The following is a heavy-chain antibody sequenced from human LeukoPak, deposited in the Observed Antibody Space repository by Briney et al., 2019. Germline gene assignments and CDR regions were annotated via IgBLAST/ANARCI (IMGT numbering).Heavy chain of an antibody. J-gene: IGHJ3*02. Sequence: GASVKVSCKASGGTFSSYAISWVRQAPGQGLEWMGGIIPIFDTADYAQKFQGRVTITADESTSTAYMELSSLRSEDTAVYYCARDSLRAAAGTRAFDIWGQGTMVTVSS. CDR1: GGTFSSYA. CDR2: IIPIFDTA. CDR3: ARDSLRAAAGTRAFDI. V-gene: IGHV1-69*13. D-gene: IGHD6-13*01.